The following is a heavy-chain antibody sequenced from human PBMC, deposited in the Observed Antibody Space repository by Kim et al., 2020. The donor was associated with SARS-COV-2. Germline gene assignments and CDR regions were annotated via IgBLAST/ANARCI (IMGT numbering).Heavy chain of an antibody. J-gene: IGHJ4*02. CDR3: AKDSTPPYYYGSGSYYPFDY. CDR1: GFTFSSYG. CDR2: IWYDGSNK. V-gene: IGHV3-33*06. D-gene: IGHD3-10*01. Sequence: GGSLRLSCAASGFTFSSYGMHWVRQAPGKGLEWVAVIWYDGSNKYYADSVKGRFTISRDNSKNTLYLQMNSLRAEDTAVYYCAKDSTPPYYYGSGSYYPFDYWGQGTLVTVSS.